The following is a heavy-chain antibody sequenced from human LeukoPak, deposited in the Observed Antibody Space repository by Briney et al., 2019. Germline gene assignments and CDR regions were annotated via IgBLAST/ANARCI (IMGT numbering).Heavy chain of an antibody. CDR3: ARHRPLTTRYYYYMDV. CDR2: INHSGST. CDR1: GGSFSGYY. D-gene: IGHD1-14*01. Sequence: PSETLSLTCAVYGGSFSGYYWSWIRQPPGKGLEWIGEINHSGSTNYNPSLKSRVTISVDTSKNQFSLKLSSVTAADTAVYYCARHRPLTTRYYYYMDVWGKGTTVTISS. J-gene: IGHJ6*03. V-gene: IGHV4-34*01.